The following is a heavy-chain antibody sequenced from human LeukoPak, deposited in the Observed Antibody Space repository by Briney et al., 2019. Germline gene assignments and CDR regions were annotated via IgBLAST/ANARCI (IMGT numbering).Heavy chain of an antibody. V-gene: IGHV3-21*01. CDR1: GFTSSSYA. CDR3: ARDQGIAVAGTGVDY. D-gene: IGHD6-19*01. J-gene: IGHJ4*02. Sequence: GGSLRLSCAASGFTSSSYAMSWVRQAPGKGLEWVSSISSSSSYIYYADSVKGRFTISRDNAKNSLYLQMNSLRAEDTAVYYCARDQGIAVAGTGVDYWGQGTLVTVSS. CDR2: ISSSSSYI.